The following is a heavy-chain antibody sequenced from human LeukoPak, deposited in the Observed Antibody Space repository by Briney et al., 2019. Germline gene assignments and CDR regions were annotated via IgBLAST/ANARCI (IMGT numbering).Heavy chain of an antibody. Sequence: SQTLSLTCTVSGGSISSGDYYWSWIRQPPGKGLEWIGYIYYSGSTYYNASLQSRVTITVNTSQNQFCSKVSSVTAHDTALFYRARESMLNYYVSSGYYFSFDYCGQRTLCTASS. CDR3: ARESMLNYYVSSGYYFSFDY. J-gene: IGHJ4*02. CDR2: IYYSGST. V-gene: IGHV4-30-4*08. CDR1: GGSISSGDYY. D-gene: IGHD3-22*01.